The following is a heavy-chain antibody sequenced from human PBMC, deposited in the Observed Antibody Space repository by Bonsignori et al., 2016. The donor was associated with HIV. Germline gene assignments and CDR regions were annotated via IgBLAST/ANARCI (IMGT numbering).Heavy chain of an antibody. Sequence: WIRQPPGKGLEWIGYIYYSGSTNYNPSLKSRVTISVDTSKNQFSLKLSSVTAADTAVYYCARENWNCSSTSCYTGWFDPWGQGTLVTVSS. CDR2: IYYSGST. V-gene: IGHV4-59*01. CDR3: ARENWNCSSTSCYTGWFDP. D-gene: IGHD2-2*02. J-gene: IGHJ5*02.